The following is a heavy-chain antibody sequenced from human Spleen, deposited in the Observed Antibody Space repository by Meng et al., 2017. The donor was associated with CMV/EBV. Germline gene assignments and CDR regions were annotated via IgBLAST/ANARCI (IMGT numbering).Heavy chain of an antibody. CDR1: GFNVGDHY. CDR3: ARDSWTGTTVDY. Sequence: GESLKISCAASGFNVGDHYMNWIRQAPGKGLEWVSSISSGSSYIYYADSMKGRFNISRDNAKNSMYLQMNSLRAEDTAVYYCARDSWTGTTVDYWGQGTLVTVSS. V-gene: IGHV3-11*06. J-gene: IGHJ4*02. D-gene: IGHD1-7*01. CDR2: ISSGSSYI.